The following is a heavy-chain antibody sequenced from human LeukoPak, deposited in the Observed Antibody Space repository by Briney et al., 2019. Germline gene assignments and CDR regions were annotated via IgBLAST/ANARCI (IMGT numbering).Heavy chain of an antibody. J-gene: IGHJ4*02. Sequence: GGSLRLSCAASGFTFSSYWMTWVRQAPGKGLEWVSVIYSGGSTYYADSVKGRFTISRDNSKNTLYLQMNSLRAEDTAVYYCARGSRYAATPLGTDYWGQGTLVTVSS. CDR2: IYSGGST. CDR3: ARGSRYAATPLGTDY. CDR1: GFTFSSYW. V-gene: IGHV3-53*01. D-gene: IGHD2-15*01.